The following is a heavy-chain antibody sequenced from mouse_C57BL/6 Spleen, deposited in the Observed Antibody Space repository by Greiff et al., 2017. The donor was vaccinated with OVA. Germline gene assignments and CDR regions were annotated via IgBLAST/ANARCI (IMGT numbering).Heavy chain of an antibody. J-gene: IGHJ4*01. Sequence: EVQLQQSGPELVKPGASVKMSCKASGYTFTDYNMHWVKQSHGKSLEWIGYINPNNGGTSYNQKFKGKATLTVNKSSSTAYMELRSLTSEDSAVYYCARGAYYSNHGAMDYWGQGTSVTVSS. CDR3: ARGAYYSNHGAMDY. CDR2: INPNNGGT. CDR1: GYTFTDYN. V-gene: IGHV1-22*01. D-gene: IGHD2-5*01.